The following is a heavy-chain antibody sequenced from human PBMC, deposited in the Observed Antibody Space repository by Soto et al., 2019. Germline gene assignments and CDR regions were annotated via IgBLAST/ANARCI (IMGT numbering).Heavy chain of an antibody. CDR1: GFTFSSYG. J-gene: IGHJ5*02. V-gene: IGHV3-30*18. CDR2: ISYDGSNK. CDR3: AKDKTARGPHNWFDP. Sequence: GGSLRLSCAASGFTFSSYGMHWVRQAPGKGLEWVAVISYDGSNKYYADSVKGRFTISRDNSKNTLYLQMNSLRAEDTAVYYCAKDKTARGPHNWFDPWGQGTLVTVSS.